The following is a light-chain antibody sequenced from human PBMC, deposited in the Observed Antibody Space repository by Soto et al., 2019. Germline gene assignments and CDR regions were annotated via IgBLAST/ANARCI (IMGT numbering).Light chain of an antibody. CDR1: QSISRN. V-gene: IGKV1-39*01. J-gene: IGKJ5*01. Sequence: DIQMTPSPSSLSAAVGDRVTITCRARQSISRNLNWYQQKPGQAPKLLIYAASSLQNGVPSRFSGGGSGTEVPLSISSLQPEDFGTYHCQQSDTTASITFGQGTRLEIK. CDR3: QQSDTTASIT. CDR2: AAS.